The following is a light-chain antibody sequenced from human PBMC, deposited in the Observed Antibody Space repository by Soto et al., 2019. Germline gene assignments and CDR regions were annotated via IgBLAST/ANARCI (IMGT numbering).Light chain of an antibody. CDR3: QQYGSSPTT. Sequence: EIALSQSPGTLSLSPGERATLSCRASQSVSSSYLAWYQQKPGQAPRPLIYGASSRATGIPDRFSGSGSGTDFTLTISRLEPEDFAVYYCQQYGSSPTTFGQGTKVDIK. J-gene: IGKJ1*01. CDR2: GAS. CDR1: QSVSSSY. V-gene: IGKV3-20*01.